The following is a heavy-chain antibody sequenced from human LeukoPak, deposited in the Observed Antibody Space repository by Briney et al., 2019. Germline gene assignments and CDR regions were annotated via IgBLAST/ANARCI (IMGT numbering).Heavy chain of an antibody. Sequence: RGSLRLSCAASGFTFSTYAMSWVRQAPGKGLEWVSSISGGGGSTYYADSVKGRVTVSRDNSKSTLYLQMNSLRAEDTAVYYCAKSSYYDSSGYYREYYFDQWGQGTLVTVSS. CDR2: ISGGGGST. CDR1: GFTFSTYA. CDR3: AKSSYYDSSGYYREYYFDQ. D-gene: IGHD3-22*01. J-gene: IGHJ4*02. V-gene: IGHV3-23*01.